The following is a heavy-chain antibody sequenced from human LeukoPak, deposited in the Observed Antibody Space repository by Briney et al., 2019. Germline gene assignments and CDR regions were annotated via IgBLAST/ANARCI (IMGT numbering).Heavy chain of an antibody. CDR2: IYYSGST. V-gene: IGHV4-59*08. CDR1: GGSISSYY. D-gene: IGHD3-22*01. J-gene: IGHJ4*02. Sequence: SETLSLTCTVSGGSISSYYWSWIRQPPGKGLEWIGYIYYSGSTNYNPSLKSRVTISVDTSKNQFSLKLSSVTAADTAVYYCARHGTYYDSSGYYFTTFDYWGQGTLVTVSP. CDR3: ARHGTYYDSSGYYFTTFDY.